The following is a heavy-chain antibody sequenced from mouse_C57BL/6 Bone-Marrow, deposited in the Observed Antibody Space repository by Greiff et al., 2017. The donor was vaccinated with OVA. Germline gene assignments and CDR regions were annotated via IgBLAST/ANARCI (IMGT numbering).Heavy chain of an antibody. J-gene: IGHJ2*01. Sequence: VMLVESGPGLVAPSQSLSITCTVSGFSFTSYAISWVRQPPGKGLEWLGVIWTGGGTNYNSALKSRLSISKDNNKSQVFLRTNSLQTDDTARDYCARKTAQAKGNYFDYWGQGTTLTVSS. CDR2: IWTGGGT. D-gene: IGHD3-2*02. CDR3: ARKTAQAKGNYFDY. CDR1: GFSFTSYA. V-gene: IGHV2-9-1*01.